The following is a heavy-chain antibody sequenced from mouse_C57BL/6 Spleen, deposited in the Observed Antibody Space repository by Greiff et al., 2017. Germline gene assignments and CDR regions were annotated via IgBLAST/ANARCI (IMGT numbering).Heavy chain of an antibody. Sequence: VQLKESGAELVRPGASVKLSCTASGFNIKDDYMPWVKQRPEQGLEWIGWIDPENGDTEYASKFQGKATITADTSSNTAYLQRSSLTSEDTAVYYCTKGWGLRRRYWYVGVWGTGPTVTVAS. CDR1: GFNIKDDY. V-gene: IGHV14-4*01. CDR3: TKGWGLRRRYWYVGV. J-gene: IGHJ1*03. D-gene: IGHD2-4*01. CDR2: IDPENGDT.